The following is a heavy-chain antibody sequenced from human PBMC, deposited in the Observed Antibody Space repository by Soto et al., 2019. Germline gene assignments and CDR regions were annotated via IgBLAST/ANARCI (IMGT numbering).Heavy chain of an antibody. CDR3: AKDTHWGLGY. Sequence: QVQLQESGPGLVEPSGTLSLTCTVSGDSISSDYYWSWVRQPPGKRLEWIWEIYHTGTTNYNPSLKSRVSISRDRSKNQFSLELNSVTAADTAVYYCAKDTHWGLGYWGQGTLVTVSS. V-gene: IGHV4-4*02. J-gene: IGHJ4*02. CDR1: GDSISSDYY. D-gene: IGHD7-27*01. CDR2: IYHTGTT.